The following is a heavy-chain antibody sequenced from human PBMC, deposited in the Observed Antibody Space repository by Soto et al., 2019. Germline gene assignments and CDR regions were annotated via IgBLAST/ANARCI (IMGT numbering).Heavy chain of an antibody. CDR1: GYTFTGHY. D-gene: IGHD1-1*01. V-gene: IGHV1-2*04. Sequence: QVQLVQSGAEVQRPGASVKVSCKASGYTFTGHYIHWVRQAPGQGPEWMGWINPNSGATKFVQKFQGWVTLTRDTSISTAYMALTRLTADATAVYFCARAGNAFCNTGRCPHSYGMDVWGQGTTVVVS. J-gene: IGHJ6*02. CDR3: ARAGNAFCNTGRCPHSYGMDV. CDR2: INPNSGAT.